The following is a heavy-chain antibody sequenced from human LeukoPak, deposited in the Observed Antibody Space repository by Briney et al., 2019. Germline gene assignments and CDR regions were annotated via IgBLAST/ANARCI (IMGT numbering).Heavy chain of an antibody. Sequence: GGSLRLSCGASGFTFSSHWMTWVRQAPGRGLWWVANIKKDGSEKYYLDSVKGRFTISRENAENAFYLHMNSLRVEDTAVYYCARGNFRPNGEGPDTYYYYYYGMDVWGQGTMVTVSS. J-gene: IGHJ6*02. V-gene: IGHV3-7*01. D-gene: IGHD1-14*01. CDR2: IKKDGSEK. CDR1: GFTFSSHW. CDR3: ARGNFRPNGEGPDTYYYYYYGMDV.